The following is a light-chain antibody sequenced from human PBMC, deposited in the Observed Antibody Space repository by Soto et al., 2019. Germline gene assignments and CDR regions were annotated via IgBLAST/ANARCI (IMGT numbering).Light chain of an antibody. CDR1: TGPLTSGHF. CDR3: LRAYGSARV. J-gene: IGLJ2*01. V-gene: IGLV7-46*01. Sequence: QAVVTQEPSLTVSPGGTVTLTCGSSTGPLTSGHFPYWYQQKPGQAPRALIYDTSSKHSWTPGRFSGSLLGGKAALTLSGAQPEDEAEYYCLRAYGSARVFGGGTKVTVL. CDR2: DTS.